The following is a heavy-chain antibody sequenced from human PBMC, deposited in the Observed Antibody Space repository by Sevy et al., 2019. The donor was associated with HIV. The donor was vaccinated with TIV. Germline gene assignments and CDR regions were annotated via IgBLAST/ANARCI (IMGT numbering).Heavy chain of an antibody. CDR3: TRARPLLYFSSSRLFDY. V-gene: IGHV1-8*01. Sequence: ASVKVSCRASGYTFTDYDIAWVRQATGQGLEWMGWMNPNSGDTSFAKKFQGRLTMTRNNSISTAFMELSSLRSEETSVYFCTRARPLLYFSSSRLFDYWGQGALVTVSS. CDR1: GYTFTDYD. D-gene: IGHD2-15*01. J-gene: IGHJ4*02. CDR2: MNPNSGDT.